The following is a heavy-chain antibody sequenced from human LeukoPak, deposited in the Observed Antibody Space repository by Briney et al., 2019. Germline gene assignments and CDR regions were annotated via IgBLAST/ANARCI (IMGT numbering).Heavy chain of an antibody. CDR2: ISAYNGNT. D-gene: IGHD3-10*01. V-gene: IGHV1-18*01. CDR1: GYTFTSYG. J-gene: IGHJ4*02. CDR3: ASFGMGLWFRELFYAY. Sequence: GASVKVSCKASGYTFTSYGISWVRQAPGQGLEWMGWISAYNGNTNYARKLQGRVTMTTDTSTSTAYMELRSLRSDDTAVYYCASFGMGLWFRELFYAYWGQGTLVTVSS.